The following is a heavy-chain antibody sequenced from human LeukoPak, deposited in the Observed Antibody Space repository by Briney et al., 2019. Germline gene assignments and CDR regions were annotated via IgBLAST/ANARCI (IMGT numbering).Heavy chain of an antibody. Sequence: GGSLRLSCAASGFIFSSRWMHWVRQSPGKGLEWVANINKDGSAKYYVDSVKGRFTISRDNAKNSVYLQMNSLRVGDTALYYCVRGTGFILDSWGLGTRVTVS. CDR3: VRGTGFILDS. CDR2: INKDGSAK. CDR1: GFIFSSRW. J-gene: IGHJ4*02. D-gene: IGHD3/OR15-3a*01. V-gene: IGHV3-7*01.